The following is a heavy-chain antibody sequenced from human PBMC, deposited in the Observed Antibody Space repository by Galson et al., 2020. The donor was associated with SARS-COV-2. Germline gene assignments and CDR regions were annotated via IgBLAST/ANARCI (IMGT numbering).Heavy chain of an antibody. CDR3: ARGFSSSWYVWIDP. Sequence: TLSLTCTVSGGSISSGNYYWSWIRQPAGKGLEWIGHIYTSGSSNYNPSLKSRVTISLNASKKQFYLRLSSVTAADTAVYYCARGFSSSWYVWIDPWGQGTLVTVSS. V-gene: IGHV4-61*09. CDR2: IYTSGSS. D-gene: IGHD6-13*01. J-gene: IGHJ5*02. CDR1: GGSISSGNYY.